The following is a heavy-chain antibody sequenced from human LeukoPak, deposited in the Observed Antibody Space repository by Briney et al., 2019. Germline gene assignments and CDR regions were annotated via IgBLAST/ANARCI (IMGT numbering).Heavy chain of an antibody. CDR2: ISASGAST. CDR1: GLTFSSYA. D-gene: IGHD4-17*01. Sequence: GGSLRLSCAASGLTFSSYAMNWVRQAPGKGLEWVSAISASGASTSYADSVEGRFTISRDNSKNTLFMQMNSLRAEDTAIYYCAKCFRTTVTTVDYWGQGTLVTVSS. CDR3: AKCFRTTVTTVDY. J-gene: IGHJ4*02. V-gene: IGHV3-23*01.